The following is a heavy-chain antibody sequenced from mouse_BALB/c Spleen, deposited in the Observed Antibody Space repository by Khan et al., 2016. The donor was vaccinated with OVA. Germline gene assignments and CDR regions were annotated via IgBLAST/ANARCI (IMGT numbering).Heavy chain of an antibody. CDR3: AKGGTYFGGYFDV. CDR1: GFSFNNHG. Sequence: VQLKQSGPGLVAPSQSLSITCTVSGFSFNNHGVSWVRQPPGKGLEWLGVIWGDGSTNYHSALISRLSISKDNSKSQVFLKLSSLQTDDTATYYRAKGGTYFGGYFDVWGAGTTVTVSS. D-gene: IGHD2-10*01. CDR2: IWGDGST. V-gene: IGHV2-3*01. J-gene: IGHJ1*01.